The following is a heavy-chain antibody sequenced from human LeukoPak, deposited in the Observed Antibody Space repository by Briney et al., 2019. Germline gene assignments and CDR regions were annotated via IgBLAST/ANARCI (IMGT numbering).Heavy chain of an antibody. CDR2: IYPGDSHI. D-gene: IGHD3-16*01. Sequence: GESLKISCKGSGYSIPTYWTGWVRQMPGKGLEWMGIIYPGDSHIRYSPSFQGQVTISADKSISTAYLQWSSLKASDTAMYYCARPHYGASDYWGQGTLVTVSS. V-gene: IGHV5-51*01. J-gene: IGHJ4*02. CDR1: GYSIPTYW. CDR3: ARPHYGASDY.